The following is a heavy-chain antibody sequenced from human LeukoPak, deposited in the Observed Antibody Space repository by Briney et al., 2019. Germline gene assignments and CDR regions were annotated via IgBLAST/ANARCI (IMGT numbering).Heavy chain of an antibody. CDR2: IIPIFGTA. Sequence: PKASVKVSCKASGYTFTSYYMHWVRQAPGQGLEWMGGIIPIFGTANYAQKFQGRVTITADESTSTAYMELSSLRSEDTAVYYCARNPAGYSSGWYHYFDYWGQGTLVTVSS. V-gene: IGHV1-69*13. CDR1: GYTFTSYY. J-gene: IGHJ4*02. CDR3: ARNPAGYSSGWYHYFDY. D-gene: IGHD6-19*01.